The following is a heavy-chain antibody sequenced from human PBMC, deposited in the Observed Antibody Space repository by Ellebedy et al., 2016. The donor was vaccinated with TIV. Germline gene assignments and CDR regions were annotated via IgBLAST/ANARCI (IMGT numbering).Heavy chain of an antibody. CDR1: GGTFSSYA. CDR2: IIPLFGTA. CDR3: ARDLAGPFDY. V-gene: IGHV1-69*13. Sequence: ASVKVSCKASGGTFSSYAISWVRQAPGQGLEWMGGIIPLFGTANYAQKFQGRVTITADESTSTAYMELSSLRSEDTAVYYCARDLAGPFDYWGQGTLVTVSS. J-gene: IGHJ4*02. D-gene: IGHD6-25*01.